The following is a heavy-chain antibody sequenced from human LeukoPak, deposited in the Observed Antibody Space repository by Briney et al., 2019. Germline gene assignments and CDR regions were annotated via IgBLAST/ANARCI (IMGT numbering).Heavy chain of an antibody. CDR3: VRGLSGHTSSLGY. D-gene: IGHD6-6*01. CDR2: ISYDGSNK. V-gene: IGHV3-30*04. CDR1: GFTFSSYA. Sequence: PGGSLRLSCAASGFTFSSYAMHWVRQAPGKGLEWVAVISYDGSNKYYADSVKGRSTISRDNAKNTLYLQMNSLRAEDTAVYYCVRGLSGHTSSLGYWGQGTLVIVSS. J-gene: IGHJ4*02.